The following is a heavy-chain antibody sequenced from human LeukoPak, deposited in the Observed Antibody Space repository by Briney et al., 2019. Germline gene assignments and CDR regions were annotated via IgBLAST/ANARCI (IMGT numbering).Heavy chain of an antibody. CDR3: ARALNAGYSPYYFDY. Sequence: ASVTLPCKASGYTFTGYYMHWVRRAPGQGLEWMGWINPNSGGTNYAQKFQGRVTMTRDTSISTAYMELSRLRSGDTAVYYCARALNAGYSPYYFDYWGQGALFTVSS. J-gene: IGHJ4*02. D-gene: IGHD5-18*01. CDR1: GYTFTGYY. CDR2: INPNSGGT. V-gene: IGHV1-2*02.